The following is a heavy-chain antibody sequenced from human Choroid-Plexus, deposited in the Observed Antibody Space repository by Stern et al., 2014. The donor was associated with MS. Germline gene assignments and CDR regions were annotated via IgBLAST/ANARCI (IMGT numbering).Heavy chain of an antibody. CDR1: GYIFTGYY. V-gene: IGHV1-2*02. CDR2: INPNTGST. Sequence: VQLVESGAEVKKPGASVKVSCKTSGYIFTGYYIHWVRQAPGQGLEWMAWINPNTGSTKYAQKFQGRVTMSRDTSISTAYVDLSSLTSDDTAVYYCARDQRGITIFGVVTDYYYLGMDVGGQGTTVTVSS. D-gene: IGHD3-3*01. CDR3: ARDQRGITIFGVVTDYYYLGMDV. J-gene: IGHJ6*02.